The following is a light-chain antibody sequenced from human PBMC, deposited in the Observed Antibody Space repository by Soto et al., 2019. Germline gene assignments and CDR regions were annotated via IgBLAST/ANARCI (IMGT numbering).Light chain of an antibody. V-gene: IGKV3-15*01. Sequence: ILMTQSPATLSVSPGERATLSCRASQSVSNNFAWYQQKPGQAPRLLIYDASTRATGIPDRFSGSGSGTEFTLTISGLQSEDFAVYYCQQYNNRPPWTFGQGPKVELK. CDR2: DAS. J-gene: IGKJ1*01. CDR1: QSVSNN. CDR3: QQYNNRPPWT.